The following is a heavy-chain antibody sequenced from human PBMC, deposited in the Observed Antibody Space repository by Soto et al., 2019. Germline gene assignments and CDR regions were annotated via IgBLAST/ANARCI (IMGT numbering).Heavy chain of an antibody. Sequence: EVQLLESGGGLIQPGGSLRLSCAASGFTFSNFAMSWVRQARGKGLEWVSGISSSGAITYHANSVKGRFTISRDNSKNTLYLQMDSLRAEDTAVYHCANDLTGIDLTGFLDYWGQGTLVTVSS. CDR3: ANDLTGIDLTGFLDY. CDR1: GFTFSNFA. J-gene: IGHJ4*02. V-gene: IGHV3-23*01. D-gene: IGHD3-9*01. CDR2: ISSSGAIT.